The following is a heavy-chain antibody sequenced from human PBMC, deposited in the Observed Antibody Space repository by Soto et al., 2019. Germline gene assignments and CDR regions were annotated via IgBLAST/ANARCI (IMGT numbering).Heavy chain of an antibody. CDR3: ARANYYYDISGYYNS. V-gene: IGHV4-34*01. D-gene: IGHD3-22*01. CDR2: IKHSGST. J-gene: IGHJ4*02. CDR1: GGSFSGYY. Sequence: PSETLSLTCAVYGGSFSGYYWSWIRQPPGKGLEWIGEIKHSGSTHYTPSLKSRVTISVDTSKTQFSLNLSSVTAADTGVYYCARANYYYDISGYYNSWGQGTLVTAPQ.